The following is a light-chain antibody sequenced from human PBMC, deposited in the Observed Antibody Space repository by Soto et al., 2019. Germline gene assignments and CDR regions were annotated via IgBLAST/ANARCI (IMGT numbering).Light chain of an antibody. Sequence: QSVLTQPPSVSGAPGQRVTISCTGSSSNIGAGYDVHWYQQLPGTAPKLLIYGNSNRPSGVPDRFSGSKSGTSASLAIAGLRAEDEADYYCQSWDRSLRHVLGTGTKLTVL. CDR1: SSNIGAGYD. CDR2: GNS. CDR3: QSWDRSLRHV. V-gene: IGLV1-40*01. J-gene: IGLJ1*01.